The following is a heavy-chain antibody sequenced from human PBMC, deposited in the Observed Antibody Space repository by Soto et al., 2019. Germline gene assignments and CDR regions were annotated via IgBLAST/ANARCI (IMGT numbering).Heavy chain of an antibody. D-gene: IGHD5-12*01. V-gene: IGHV3-64*02. CDR3: ARADVVTTIFTHHYFYDY. J-gene: IGHJ4*02. Sequence: GGSLRLSCAASGFTFSNYAMHWVRQAPGRGLEYVSAISNDGGTTYYADSVKGRFTISRDNSKNTLYLQTGSLRAEDMAVYYCARADVVTTIFTHHYFYDYWGQGTLVTVSS. CDR1: GFTFSNYA. CDR2: ISNDGGTT.